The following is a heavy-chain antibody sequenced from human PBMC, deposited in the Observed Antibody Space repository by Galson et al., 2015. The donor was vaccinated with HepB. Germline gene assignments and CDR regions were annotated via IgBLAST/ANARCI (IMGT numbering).Heavy chain of an antibody. CDR2: IWYDGSNK. CDR3: ARGIPTWIQLWSNSFDY. D-gene: IGHD5-18*01. V-gene: IGHV3-33*01. J-gene: IGHJ4*02. CDR1: GFTFSSYG. Sequence: SLRLSCAASGFTFSSYGMHWVRQAPGKGLEWVAVIWYDGSNKYYADSVKGRFTISRDNSKNTLYLQMNSLRAEDTAVYYCARGIPTWIQLWSNSFDYWGQGILV.